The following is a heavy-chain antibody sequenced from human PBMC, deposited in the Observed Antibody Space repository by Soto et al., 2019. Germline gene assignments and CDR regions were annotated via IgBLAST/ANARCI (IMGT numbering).Heavy chain of an antibody. CDR3: AKGGVLGDWFDP. D-gene: IGHD3-10*01. CDR2: ISGSGGST. V-gene: IGHV3-23*01. Sequence: EVQLLESGGGLVQPGGSLRLSCAAYGFTFRTYAMSWVRQAPGKGLEWVSAISGSGGSTYYADSVKGRFTISRDSFKNTLYLQMNSLRAEDTAVYYCAKGGVLGDWFDPWGQGTLVTVSS. CDR1: GFTFRTYA. J-gene: IGHJ5*02.